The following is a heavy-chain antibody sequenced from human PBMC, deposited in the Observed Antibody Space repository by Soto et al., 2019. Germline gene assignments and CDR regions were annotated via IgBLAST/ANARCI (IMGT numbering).Heavy chain of an antibody. Sequence: QLQLQESGPGLVKPSETLSLTCTVSGGSISSSSYYWGWIRQAPGKGLEWIGSIYYSGSTYYNPSLKSRVTISVDTSKNQFSLKLSSVTAADTAVYYCARHTTPGSDFWSGYLDPWGQGTLVTVSS. J-gene: IGHJ5*02. D-gene: IGHD3-3*01. CDR2: IYYSGST. V-gene: IGHV4-39*01. CDR3: ARHTTPGSDFWSGYLDP. CDR1: GGSISSSSYY.